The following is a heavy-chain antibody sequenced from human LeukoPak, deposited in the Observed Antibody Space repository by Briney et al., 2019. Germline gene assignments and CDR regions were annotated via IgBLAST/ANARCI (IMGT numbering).Heavy chain of an antibody. D-gene: IGHD3-22*01. CDR1: GFSFSRYG. J-gene: IGHJ4*02. CDR3: AKRADSSAHSFDY. CDR2: IRSSDSTT. V-gene: IGHV3-48*04. Sequence: GGSLRLSCAASGFSFSRYGMKWVRQAPGKGLEWLSYIRSSDSTTYYADSVKGRFTISRDNAKNSLYLQMDSLRVKGTAVYYCAKRADSSAHSFDYWGQGTLVTVSS.